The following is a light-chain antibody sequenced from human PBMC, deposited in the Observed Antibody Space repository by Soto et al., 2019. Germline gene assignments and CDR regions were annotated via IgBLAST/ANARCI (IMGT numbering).Light chain of an antibody. CDR3: KTWGTGIHV. J-gene: IGLJ7*01. CDR2: LNSDGSH. CDR1: SGHSSYA. V-gene: IGLV4-69*01. Sequence: QPVLTQSPSASASLGASVKLTCTLSSGHSSYAIAWHQQQPEKGPRYLMKLNSDGSHSKGDGIPDRFSGSSSGCERYLTISSLQSEDEADYYCKTWGTGIHVFGGGTQLTVL.